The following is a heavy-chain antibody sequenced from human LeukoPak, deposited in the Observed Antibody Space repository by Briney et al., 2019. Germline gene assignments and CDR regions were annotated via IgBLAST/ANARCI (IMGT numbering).Heavy chain of an antibody. CDR2: ISSTGNTI. V-gene: IGHV3-48*03. CDR3: ARGLTSDY. J-gene: IGHJ4*02. Sequence: GXXRLSXAASGFTFSSYEMNWVRQAPAKGLEWVSYISSTGNTIYYADSVKGRFTISRDDATNSVSLQMNSLRAEDTAVYYCARGLTSDYWGQGALVTVSS. CDR1: GFTFSSYE.